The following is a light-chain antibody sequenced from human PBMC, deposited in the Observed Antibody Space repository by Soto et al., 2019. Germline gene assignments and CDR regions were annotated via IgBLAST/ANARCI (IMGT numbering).Light chain of an antibody. CDR3: QSYDSSLSGVI. V-gene: IGLV1-40*01. J-gene: IGLJ2*01. CDR1: SSNIGAGFD. Sequence: QSVLTQPPSVSGAPGQRVTISCTGSSSNIGAGFDVHWYQQLPGTAPKLLIFGNTDRPSGVSDRFSGSKSGTSASLAITGLQADDEADYYCQSYDSSLSGVIFGGGTQLTVL. CDR2: GNT.